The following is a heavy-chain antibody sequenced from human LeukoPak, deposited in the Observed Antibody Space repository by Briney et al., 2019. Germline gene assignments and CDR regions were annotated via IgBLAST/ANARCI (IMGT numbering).Heavy chain of an antibody. D-gene: IGHD2-2*01. J-gene: IGHJ4*02. Sequence: GRSLRLSCAASGFIFDDYAMSWVRQAAGRGLEWVSGVSWNSGTIGYADSVKGRFSISRDNAKNSLYLQMNSLRAEDTAVYYCAKDLLEYQNYYFDYWGQGTLVTVSS. CDR2: VSWNSGTI. V-gene: IGHV3-9*01. CDR3: AKDLLEYQNYYFDY. CDR1: GFIFDDYA.